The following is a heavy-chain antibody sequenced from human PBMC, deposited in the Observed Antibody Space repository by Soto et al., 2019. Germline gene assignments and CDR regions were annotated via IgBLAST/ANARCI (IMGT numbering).Heavy chain of an antibody. D-gene: IGHD6-19*01. V-gene: IGHV1-69*06. J-gene: IGHJ4*02. CDR3: ARATIGVLDPMTF. CDR1: GDTFSSYA. CDR2: IIPIFNTP. Sequence: QVQLVQSGAEVKKPGSSVKVSCKAAGDTFSSYAFSWVRLAPGQGLAWMGGIIPIFNTPSYAHKFQGRVAITADKSTSTAYMELRNLTSDDTAVYYCARATIGVLDPMTFWGQGTLVTVSS.